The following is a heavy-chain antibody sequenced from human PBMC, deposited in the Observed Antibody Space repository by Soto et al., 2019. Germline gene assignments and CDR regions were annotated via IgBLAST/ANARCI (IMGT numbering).Heavy chain of an antibody. Sequence: EVQLVESGGGLVQPGGSLELSCAASGFAFSGSAMHWVRQASGKGLEWVGRIRSKVNNYATAYAASVGGRFTVSRDDSLNRAYLQMNSLKTEDTGVYYCTTHVALWSGYFDYWGQGILVPVSS. J-gene: IGHJ4*02. CDR2: IRSKVNNYAT. CDR1: GFAFSGSA. D-gene: IGHD3-3*01. CDR3: TTHVALWSGYFDY. V-gene: IGHV3-73*02.